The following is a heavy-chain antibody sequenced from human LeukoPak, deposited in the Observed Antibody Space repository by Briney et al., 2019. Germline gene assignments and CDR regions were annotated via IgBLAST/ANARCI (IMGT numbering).Heavy chain of an antibody. CDR2: INSDGSST. CDR1: GFTFSSYW. CDR3: ARVDSSSWSPFDY. V-gene: IGHV3-74*01. J-gene: IGHJ4*02. Sequence: GGSLRLSCAASGFTFSSYWMHWVRQAPGRGLVWVSRINSDGSSTSYADSVKGRFTISRDNAKNTLNLQMNSLRAEDTAVYYCARVDSSSWSPFDYWGQGTLVTVSS. D-gene: IGHD6-13*01.